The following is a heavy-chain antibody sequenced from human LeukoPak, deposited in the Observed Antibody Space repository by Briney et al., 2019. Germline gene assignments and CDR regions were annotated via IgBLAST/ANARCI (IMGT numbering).Heavy chain of an antibody. D-gene: IGHD1-1*01. CDR2: INRSGST. CDR3: ARGQVEVERLLRDYYYYYMDV. J-gene: IGHJ6*03. CDR1: GFTFSSYE. V-gene: IGHV4-34*01. Sequence: GSLRLSCAASGFTFSSYEMNWIRQSPGKGLEWIGEINRSGSTTYNPSLKSRVTISVDTSKNQFSLRLSSVTAADTAVYYCARGQVEVERLLRDYYYYYMDVWGKGTTVTVSS.